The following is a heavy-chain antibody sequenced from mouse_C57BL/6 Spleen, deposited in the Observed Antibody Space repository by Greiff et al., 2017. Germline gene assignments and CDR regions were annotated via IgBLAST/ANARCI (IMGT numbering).Heavy chain of an antibody. D-gene: IGHD1-1*01. CDR1: GYTFTSYW. CDR3: ASDYGSSYEYFDV. V-gene: IGHV1-59*01. CDR2: IDPSDSYT. J-gene: IGHJ1*03. Sequence: QVQLQQPGAELVRPGTSVKLSCKASGYTFTSYWMHWVKQRPGQGLEWIGVIDPSDSYTNYNQKFKGKATLTVDTSSSTAYMQLSSLTSEDSAVYYCASDYGSSYEYFDVWGTGTTVTVSS.